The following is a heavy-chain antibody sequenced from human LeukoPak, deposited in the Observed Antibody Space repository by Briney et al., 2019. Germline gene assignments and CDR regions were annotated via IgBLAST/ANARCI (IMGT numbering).Heavy chain of an antibody. CDR3: ARMPNNYYESRDPDY. CDR2: ISSDSRTI. Sequence: PGGSLRLSCAASGFTFSSYTMNWVRQAPGKGLEWVSHISSDSRTIYYTDPVRGRFTISRDNAKNSLYLQMNSLRDEDTAVYYCARMPNNYYESRDPDYWGQGTLVTVSS. V-gene: IGHV3-48*02. J-gene: IGHJ4*02. D-gene: IGHD3-22*01. CDR1: GFTFSSYT.